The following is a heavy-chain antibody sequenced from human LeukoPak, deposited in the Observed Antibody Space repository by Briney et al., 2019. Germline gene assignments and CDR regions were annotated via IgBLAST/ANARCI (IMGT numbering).Heavy chain of an antibody. Sequence: PSETLSLTCTVSGGSISNYYWSWIRQPAGKGLEWIGRINTSWSADYNPSLKSRVTMSVDTAKNQFSLNLSSLTAADTAVYYCARSRGTTLVTRFDYWGQGTLVTVSS. CDR1: GGSISNYY. V-gene: IGHV4-4*07. D-gene: IGHD5-18*01. CDR3: ARSRGTTLVTRFDY. CDR2: INTSWSA. J-gene: IGHJ4*02.